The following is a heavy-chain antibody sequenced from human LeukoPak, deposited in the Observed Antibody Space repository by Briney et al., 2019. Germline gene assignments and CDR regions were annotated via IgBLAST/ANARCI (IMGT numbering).Heavy chain of an antibody. D-gene: IGHD7-27*01. V-gene: IGHV4-39*01. CDR1: GGSIGSSSYY. CDR2: IYYSGST. CDR3: ARRPLGIGNDY. Sequence: SETLSLTCTVSGGSIGSSSYYWGWIRQPPGKGLEWIGSIYYSGSTYYNPSLKSRVTISVDTSKNQFSLKLSSVTAADTAVYYCARRPLGIGNDYWGQGTLVTVSS. J-gene: IGHJ4*02.